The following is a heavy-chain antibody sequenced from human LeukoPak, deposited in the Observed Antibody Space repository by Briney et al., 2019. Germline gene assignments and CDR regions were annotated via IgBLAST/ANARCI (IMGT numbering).Heavy chain of an antibody. D-gene: IGHD6-19*01. CDR3: ARKYSYNSGGLDH. Sequence: ASVKVSCKASGYTFASHYMHWVRQAPGQGLEWMGAINPSGGSPTYAQKFQGRVNMTRDTSTSTFYMELSSLRSEDTAMYYCARKYSYNSGGLDHWGQGALVTVPS. CDR1: GYTFASHY. J-gene: IGHJ4*02. CDR2: INPSGGSP. V-gene: IGHV1-46*01.